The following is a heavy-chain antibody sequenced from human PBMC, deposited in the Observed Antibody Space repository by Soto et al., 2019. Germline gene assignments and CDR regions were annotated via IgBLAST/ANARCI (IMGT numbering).Heavy chain of an antibody. CDR1: GFTFSSYA. CDR2: IYYDGSNK. V-gene: IGHV3-30-3*01. J-gene: IGHJ4*02. D-gene: IGHD6-13*01. Sequence: QVQLVESGGGVVQPGRSLRLSCAASGFTFSSYAMHWVRQAPGKGLEWVAVIYYDGSNKYYADSVKGRFPISRDNSKNTLYLQMNSLRAEDTAVYYCARDRALAAAGNVDYWGQGTLVTVSS. CDR3: ARDRALAAAGNVDY.